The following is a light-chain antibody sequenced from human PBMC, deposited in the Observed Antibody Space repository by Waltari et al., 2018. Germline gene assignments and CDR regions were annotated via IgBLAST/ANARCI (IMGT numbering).Light chain of an antibody. J-gene: IGLJ2*01. CDR2: DVS. V-gene: IGLV2-11*01. CDR1: SSDVGGNNH. CDR3: CSYADSYNFYLV. Sequence: QSALTQPRSVSGSPGQSVTIPCTGTSSDVGGNNHVSWYQQRPGKAPKLMIYDVSKRPSGVPDRFSGSKSGNTASLTISGLQAEDEADYYCCSYADSYNFYLVFGGGTKLTVL.